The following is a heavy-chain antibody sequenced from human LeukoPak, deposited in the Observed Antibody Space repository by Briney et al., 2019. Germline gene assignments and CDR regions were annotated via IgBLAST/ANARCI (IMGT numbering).Heavy chain of an antibody. Sequence: SVKVSCKASGGTFSSYAISWVRQAPGQGLEWMGRIIPILGIATYAQKFQGRVTITADKSTSTAYMELSSLRSEDTAVYYCARLLYYYGMDVWGQGTTVTVSS. CDR1: GGTFSSYA. CDR2: IIPILGIA. CDR3: ARLLYYYGMDV. V-gene: IGHV1-69*04. J-gene: IGHJ6*02.